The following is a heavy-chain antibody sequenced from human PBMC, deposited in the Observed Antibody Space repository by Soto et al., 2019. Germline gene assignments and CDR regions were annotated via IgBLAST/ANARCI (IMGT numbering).Heavy chain of an antibody. D-gene: IGHD3-10*01. CDR3: TGLWFGEIYNY. Sequence: ESGGGLVKPGGSLTLSCAASGFSFQNAWMNWVRQAPGKGLEWVGRIKNKNDGGTTDYAAFVKGRFTISRDASENTLYLHMNGLKTEDTGVYFCTGLWFGEIYNYWGQGSLVTVSS. V-gene: IGHV3-15*07. CDR1: GFSFQNAW. J-gene: IGHJ4*01. CDR2: IKNKNDGGTT.